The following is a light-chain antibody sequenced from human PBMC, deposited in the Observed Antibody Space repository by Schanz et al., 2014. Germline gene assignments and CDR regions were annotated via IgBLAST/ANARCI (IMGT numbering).Light chain of an antibody. V-gene: IGLV2-14*02. CDR2: KGT. Sequence: QSALTQPASVSGSPGQSITISCTGTSSDVGSYNLVSWYQQHPDKAPKLIIYKGTKRPSGVSNRFSGSKSGNTASLTISGLQAEDEADYYCSSYRRTAAVAVFGTGTKLTVL. J-gene: IGLJ1*01. CDR1: SSDVGSYNL. CDR3: SSYRRTAAVAV.